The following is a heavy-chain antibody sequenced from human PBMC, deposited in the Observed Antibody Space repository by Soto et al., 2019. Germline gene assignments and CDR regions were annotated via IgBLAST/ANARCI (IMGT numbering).Heavy chain of an antibody. Sequence: QVQLQESGPGLVKPSQTLSLTCTVSGGSISSGGYYWSWIRQHPGKGLEWIGYIYYSGSTYYNPSLKSRVTISVDTSKNQFSLKLSSVTAADTAVYYCARGLDGGHTAMGTPMGYWGQGTLVTVSS. J-gene: IGHJ4*02. D-gene: IGHD5-18*01. CDR1: GGSISSGGYY. CDR2: IYYSGST. V-gene: IGHV4-31*03. CDR3: ARGLDGGHTAMGTPMGY.